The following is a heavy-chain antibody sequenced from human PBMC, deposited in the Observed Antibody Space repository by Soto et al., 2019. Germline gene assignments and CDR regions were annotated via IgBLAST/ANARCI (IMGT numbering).Heavy chain of an antibody. CDR1: GFTVSSNY. Sequence: GGSLRLSCAASGFTVSSNYMSWVRQAPGKGLEWVSVIYSGGSTYYADSVKGRFTISRDNSKNTLYLQMNSLRAENTAVYYCARENNYDFWSGSNWFDHWGQGTLVTVSS. V-gene: IGHV3-53*01. D-gene: IGHD3-3*01. CDR2: IYSGGST. J-gene: IGHJ5*02. CDR3: ARENNYDFWSGSNWFDH.